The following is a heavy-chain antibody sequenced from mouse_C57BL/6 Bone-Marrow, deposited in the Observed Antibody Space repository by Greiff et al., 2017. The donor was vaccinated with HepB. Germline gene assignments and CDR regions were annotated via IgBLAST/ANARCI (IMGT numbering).Heavy chain of an antibody. J-gene: IGHJ4*01. CDR3: AKDGYYVENYAMDY. D-gene: IGHD2-3*01. CDR2: IWRGGST. V-gene: IGHV2-5*01. Sequence: VKLMESGPGLVQPSQSLSITCTVSGFSLTSYGVHWVRQSPGKGLEWLGVIWRGGSTDYNAAFMSRLSITKDNSKSQVFFKMNSLQADDTAIYYCAKDGYYVENYAMDYWGQGTSVTVSS. CDR1: GFSLTSYG.